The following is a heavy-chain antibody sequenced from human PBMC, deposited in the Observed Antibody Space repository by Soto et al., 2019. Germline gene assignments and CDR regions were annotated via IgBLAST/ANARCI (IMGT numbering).Heavy chain of an antibody. D-gene: IGHD3-16*01. J-gene: IGHJ5*02. Sequence: AAVKVSCKTSNYNFTNYAITLVRQAPGQGLEWVGWISTYNGNTKSAQNLQGRVTMTTDTSTATAYMDLRALRSDDTAIYYCARMISSAADLRDQGPLLTVSS. V-gene: IGHV1-18*01. CDR3: ARMISSAADL. CDR1: NYNFTNYA. CDR2: ISTYNGNT.